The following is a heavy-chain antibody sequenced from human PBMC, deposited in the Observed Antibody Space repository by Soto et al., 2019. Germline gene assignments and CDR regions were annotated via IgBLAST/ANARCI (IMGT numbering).Heavy chain of an antibody. CDR3: AKGTNYYGSGSYYVFDY. J-gene: IGHJ4*02. CDR1: GFTFSSYA. D-gene: IGHD3-10*01. V-gene: IGHV3-23*01. Sequence: EVQLLESGGGLVQPGGSLRLSCAASGFTFSSYAMSWVRQAPGKGLEWVSAISGSGGSTYYADSVKGRFTISRDNSKNTLYLQMNSLRAEDTAVYYCAKGTNYYGSGSYYVFDYWGQGTLVTVSS. CDR2: ISGSGGST.